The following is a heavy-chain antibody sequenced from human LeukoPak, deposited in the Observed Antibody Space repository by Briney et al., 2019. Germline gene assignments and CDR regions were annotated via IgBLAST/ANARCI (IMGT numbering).Heavy chain of an antibody. V-gene: IGHV4-39*02. CDR3: ARDYSNQRGFDY. J-gene: IGHJ4*02. CDR2: IYYSGST. D-gene: IGHD4-11*01. Sequence: SETLSLTCTVSGGSISSSSYYWGWIRQPPGKGLEWIGSIYYSGSTYYNPSLKSRVTISVDTSKNQFSLKLSSVTAADTVVYYCARDYSNQRGFDYWGQGTLVTVSS. CDR1: GGSISSSSYY.